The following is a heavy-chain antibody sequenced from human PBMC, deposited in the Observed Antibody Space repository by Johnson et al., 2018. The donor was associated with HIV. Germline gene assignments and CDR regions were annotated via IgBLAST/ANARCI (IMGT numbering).Heavy chain of an antibody. CDR2: IYSGGST. D-gene: IGHD1-26*01. V-gene: IGHV3-66*01. J-gene: IGHJ3*02. Sequence: VQLVESGGGLVQPGGSLRLSCAASGFTVSSNYMSWVRRAPGKGLEWVSVIYSGGSTYYADAVKGRFTISRDNAKNSLYLKMNSLRAEDTALYSCARGPWDDAFDIWGQGTMVTVSS. CDR1: GFTVSSNY. CDR3: ARGPWDDAFDI.